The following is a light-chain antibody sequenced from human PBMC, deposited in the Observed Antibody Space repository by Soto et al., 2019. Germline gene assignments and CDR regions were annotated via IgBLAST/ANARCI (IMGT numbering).Light chain of an antibody. CDR1: QSISSY. Sequence: DIQMTQSPSSLSASVGDRVTITCRARQSISSYLNWYQQKPGKAPKLLIYAASSLQSGVASRFSGSGSGTDFTLTISSLQPEDFATYYCQQSYSTLITFGQGPRLEIK. CDR2: AAS. CDR3: QQSYSTLIT. V-gene: IGKV1-39*01. J-gene: IGKJ5*01.